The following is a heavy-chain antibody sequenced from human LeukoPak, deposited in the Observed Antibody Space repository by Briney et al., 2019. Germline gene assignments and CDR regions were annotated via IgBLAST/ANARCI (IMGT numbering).Heavy chain of an antibody. CDR1: GFTFSSYV. Sequence: GGSLRLSCAASGFTFSSYVMSWVRQLPGKGLEWVSGISGSDDSTYYADSVKVRFSISRDNSKNTLYLQMNSLRAEDTAVYYCAKVWSHGFDIWGQGTMVTVSS. J-gene: IGHJ3*02. CDR3: AKVWSHGFDI. V-gene: IGHV3-23*01. CDR2: ISGSDDST. D-gene: IGHD3-16*01.